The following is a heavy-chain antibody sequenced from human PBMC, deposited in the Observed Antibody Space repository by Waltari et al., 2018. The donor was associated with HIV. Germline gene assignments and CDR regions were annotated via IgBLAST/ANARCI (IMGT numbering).Heavy chain of an antibody. CDR2: INPNSCGT. CDR1: GYNLPGHS. D-gene: IGHD2-2*01. Sequence: QGQPVQPGAEVMKPRASVVVSCTASGYNLPGHSLPCVGHAHRHGLEWMGWINPNSCGTNYAQKFQGRVTMTRDTSISTAYMELSRLRSDDTAVYYCAATIVVVPAATLYNWFDPWGQGTLVTVSS. J-gene: IGHJ5*02. V-gene: IGHV1-2*02. CDR3: AATIVVVPAATLYNWFDP.